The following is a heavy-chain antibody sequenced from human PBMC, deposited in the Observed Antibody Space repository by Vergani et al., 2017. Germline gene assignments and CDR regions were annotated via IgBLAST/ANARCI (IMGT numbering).Heavy chain of an antibody. CDR3: ARGSRAEGGSGPDK. Sequence: QVQLQESGPGLVKPSQTLSLTCTVSGGSISSGSSYWSWIRQPAGKGLEWIGEIFSSGTTNYNPSFKNRVTMSVDTSKNQFSLKLNSVTAADTAVYYCARGSRAEGGSGPDKWGQGTLVTVSS. D-gene: IGHD6-13*01. V-gene: IGHV4-61*02. CDR2: IFSSGTT. CDR1: GGSISSGSSY. J-gene: IGHJ4*02.